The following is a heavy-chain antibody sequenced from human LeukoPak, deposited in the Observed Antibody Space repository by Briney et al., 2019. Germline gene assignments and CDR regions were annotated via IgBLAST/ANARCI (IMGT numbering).Heavy chain of an antibody. CDR3: ARDGITMVRGAVARARNNWFDP. CDR2: IYYSGST. V-gene: IGHV4-39*06. D-gene: IGHD3-10*01. CDR1: GGSISSSSYY. Sequence: SETLSLTCAVSGGSISSSSYYWGWIRQPPGKGLEWIGSIYYSGSTYYNPSLKSRVTISVDTSKNQFPLKLSSVTAADTAVYYCARDGITMVRGAVARARNNWFDPWGQGTLVTVSS. J-gene: IGHJ5*02.